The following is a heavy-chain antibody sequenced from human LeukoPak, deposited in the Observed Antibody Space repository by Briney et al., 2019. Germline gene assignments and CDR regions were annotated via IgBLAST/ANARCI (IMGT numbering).Heavy chain of an antibody. CDR2: ISHSGST. CDR1: GGSFSDFF. CDR3: AGDVGAFDI. Sequence: SVTLSFTCAVYGGSFSDFFWSWMRQPPGMGLEWIGEISHSGSTTYNPSLRSRVTISGDTSKKQFSLKLSSVTAADTGVYYCAGDVGAFDIWGQGTMVTVSS. D-gene: IGHD3-16*01. J-gene: IGHJ3*02. V-gene: IGHV4-34*01.